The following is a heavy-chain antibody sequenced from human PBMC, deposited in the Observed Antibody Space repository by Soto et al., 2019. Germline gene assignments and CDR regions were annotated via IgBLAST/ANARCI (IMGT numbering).Heavy chain of an antibody. J-gene: IGHJ3*02. CDR3: XXXXXXXXXXXXXXXXXXDI. V-gene: IGHV3-21*01. CDR1: GFTFSSYS. CDR2: ISSSSSYI. Sequence: EVQLVESGGGLVKPGGSLRLSCAASGFTFSSYSMNWVRQAPGKGLEWVSSISSSSSYIYYADSVKGRFTISRDNAKXXXXXXXXXXXXXXXXXXXXXXXXXXXXXXXXXXXXXXDIWGQGTMVTVSS.